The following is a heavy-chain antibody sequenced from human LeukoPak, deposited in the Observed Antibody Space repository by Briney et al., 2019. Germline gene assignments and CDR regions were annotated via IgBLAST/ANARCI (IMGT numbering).Heavy chain of an antibody. CDR2: IYSGGTT. CDR1: GFIVSSKY. Sequence: GGSLRLSCAASGFIVSSKYMSWVRQAPGKGLEWVSVIYSGGTTYYADSVKGRFTISRDNSKNTLYLQMNSLRAEDTAVYYCAKRGRGQVGADDLWGQGTLVTVSS. V-gene: IGHV3-53*01. D-gene: IGHD1-26*01. CDR3: AKRGRGQVGADDL. J-gene: IGHJ5*02.